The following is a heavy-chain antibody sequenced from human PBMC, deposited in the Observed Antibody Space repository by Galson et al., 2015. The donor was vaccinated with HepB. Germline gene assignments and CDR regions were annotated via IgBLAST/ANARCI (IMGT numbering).Heavy chain of an antibody. CDR3: ARALTRLGSGSLLGY. Sequence: VKVSCKASGYTFTNYAMQWVRQAPGQRLDWMGWISAGYGDTRYSQKFQGRVTFTRDTSATTVYMELSSLRSEDTAVYYCARALTRLGSGSLLGYWGQGTLVTVSS. J-gene: IGHJ4*02. D-gene: IGHD3-10*01. CDR2: ISAGYGDT. V-gene: IGHV1-3*01. CDR1: GYTFTNYA.